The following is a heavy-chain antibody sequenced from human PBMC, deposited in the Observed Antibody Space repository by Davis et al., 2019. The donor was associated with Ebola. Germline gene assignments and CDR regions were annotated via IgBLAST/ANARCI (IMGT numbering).Heavy chain of an antibody. CDR1: GGSISSSNW. V-gene: IGHV4-4*02. J-gene: IGHJ5*02. D-gene: IGHD3-22*01. Sequence: MPSETLSLTCAVSGGSISSSNWWSWVRQPPGKGLEWIGEIYHSGSTNYNPSLKSRVTISVDTSKNQFSLKLSSVTAADTAVYYCARLSYYYDSSGLGNWFDPWGQGTLVTVSS. CDR2: IYHSGST. CDR3: ARLSYYYDSSGLGNWFDP.